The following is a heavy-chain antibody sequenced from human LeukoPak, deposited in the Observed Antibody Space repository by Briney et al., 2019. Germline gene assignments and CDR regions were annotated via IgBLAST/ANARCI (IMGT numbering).Heavy chain of an antibody. Sequence: GGALRHSLVASLFTLVSYAMSSVRQAPERGRERVSAICRTGGDKYYADSVKGRFTISRDNSKNILYLQLSSLRAEDTSIYYRAKRISYSSSSAYFDYWGQGTLVIVSS. V-gene: IGHV3-23*01. CDR2: ICRTGGDK. D-gene: IGHD6-6*01. J-gene: IGHJ4*02. CDR3: AKRISYSSSSAYFDY. CDR1: LFTLVSYA.